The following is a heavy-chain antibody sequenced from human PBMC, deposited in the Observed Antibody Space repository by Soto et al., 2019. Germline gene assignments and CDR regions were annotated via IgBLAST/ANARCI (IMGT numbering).Heavy chain of an antibody. CDR3: ATSQKGYNWNYFDH. CDR1: GASISGSSYS. CDR2: VFYTGFT. D-gene: IGHD1-20*01. J-gene: IGHJ4*02. V-gene: IGHV4-39*01. Sequence: SATLSLTCSVSGASISGSSYSWTWLRQAPGQGPEWIGSVFYTGFTSYNPSLESRVSVSVDTSKSQFSLKLSAVTAADTAVYYCATSQKGYNWNYFDHWGQGALVTVSS.